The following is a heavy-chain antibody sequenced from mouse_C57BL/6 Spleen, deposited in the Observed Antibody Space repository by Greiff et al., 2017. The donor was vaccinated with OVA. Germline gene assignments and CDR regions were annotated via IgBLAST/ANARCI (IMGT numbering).Heavy chain of an antibody. V-gene: IGHV1-55*01. CDR3: ARGQDSAGTGFAY. Sequence: QVQLQQPGAELVKPGDTVKMSCKASGYTFTSYWITWVKQRPGQGLEWIGDIYPGSGSTNYNEKFKSKATLTVDTSSSTAYMQLSSLKSEDSAVYYCARGQDSAGTGFAYWGQGTLVTVSA. D-gene: IGHD3-2*02. CDR1: GYTFTSYW. CDR2: IYPGSGST. J-gene: IGHJ3*01.